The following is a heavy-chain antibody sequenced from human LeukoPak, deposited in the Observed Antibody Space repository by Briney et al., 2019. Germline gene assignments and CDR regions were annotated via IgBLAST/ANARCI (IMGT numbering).Heavy chain of an antibody. CDR3: AKGPFSGGRYHPPPFDY. Sequence: GGSLRLSCTASGFTFDDYAMHWVRQTPGKGLEWVSCISWNSGSIGYADSVKGRFTISRDNAKNSLYLQMNSLRAEDTAVYYCAKGPFSGGRYHPPPFDYWGQGTLVTVSS. CDR2: ISWNSGSI. CDR1: GFTFDDYA. J-gene: IGHJ4*02. D-gene: IGHD1-26*01. V-gene: IGHV3-9*01.